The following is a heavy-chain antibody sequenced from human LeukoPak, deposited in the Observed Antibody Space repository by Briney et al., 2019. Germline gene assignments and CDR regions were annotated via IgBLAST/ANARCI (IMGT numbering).Heavy chain of an antibody. V-gene: IGHV3-21*01. D-gene: IGHD1-1*01. CDR1: GFTCSSYS. CDR2: ISSSSSYI. Sequence: GGSLRLSCAASGFTCSSYSMSWVRQAPGKGLEWVSSISSSSSYIYYADSVKGRFTNSRDNAKNSLYLQMNSLRAEDTAVYYCARGLEPDNWFDPWGQGTLVTVSS. J-gene: IGHJ5*02. CDR3: ARGLEPDNWFDP.